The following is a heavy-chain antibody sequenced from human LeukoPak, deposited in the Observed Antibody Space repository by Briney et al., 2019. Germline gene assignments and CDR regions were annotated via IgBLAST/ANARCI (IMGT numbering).Heavy chain of an antibody. CDR2: IYHSGST. CDR3: ARVRAPTYYFDY. J-gene: IGHJ4*02. Sequence: SETLSLTCAVSGGSISSSNWWSWVRRPPGKGLEWIGEIYHSGSTNYNPSLKRRVTISVDKSKNQFSLKLSSVTAADTAVYYCARVRAPTYYFDYWGQGTLVTVSS. CDR1: GGSISSSNW. V-gene: IGHV4-4*02.